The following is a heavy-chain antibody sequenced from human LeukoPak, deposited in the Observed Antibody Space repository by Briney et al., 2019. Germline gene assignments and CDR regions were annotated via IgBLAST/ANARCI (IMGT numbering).Heavy chain of an antibody. CDR2: VYYDGSS. J-gene: IGHJ4*02. D-gene: IGHD5-24*01. V-gene: IGHV4-39*01. Sequence: SETLSLTCTVSGGSINSHSYYWGWIRQPPGKGLEWVGSVYYDGSSYSNASLKSRAAVFVDTSRDHFSLDPSFVTAADTALYYCVRHISTNTGYFDSCGQGTLVSVSS. CDR1: GGSINSHSYY. CDR3: VRHISTNTGYFDS.